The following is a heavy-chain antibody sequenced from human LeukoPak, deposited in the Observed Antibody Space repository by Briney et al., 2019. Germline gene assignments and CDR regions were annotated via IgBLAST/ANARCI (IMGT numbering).Heavy chain of an antibody. J-gene: IGHJ5*02. Sequence: GGSLRLSCAASGFTFINYNMNWVRQAPGKGLEWVSSISESSSFIQYADSLKGRFAISRDNAKNSLYLQMNSLRAEDTAVYYCARQRGYCSSGVCRGWFDPWGQGTLVTVSS. CDR3: ARQRGYCSSGVCRGWFDP. D-gene: IGHD2-8*01. CDR1: GFTFINYN. CDR2: ISESSSFI. V-gene: IGHV3-21*01.